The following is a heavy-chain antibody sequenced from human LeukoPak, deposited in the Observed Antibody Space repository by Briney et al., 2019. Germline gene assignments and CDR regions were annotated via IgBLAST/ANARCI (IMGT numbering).Heavy chain of an antibody. CDR3: AKDLGYCGGECSILYYFDY. CDR1: GFTFSSYA. D-gene: IGHD2-21*01. J-gene: IGHJ4*02. Sequence: PGGSLRLSCAASGFTFSSYAMSWVREAPGKGLEWVSAISGSGGSTYYADSVKGRFTISRDNSKNTLYLQMNSLRAEDTAVYYCAKDLGYCGGECSILYYFDYWGQGTLVTVSS. CDR2: ISGSGGST. V-gene: IGHV3-23*01.